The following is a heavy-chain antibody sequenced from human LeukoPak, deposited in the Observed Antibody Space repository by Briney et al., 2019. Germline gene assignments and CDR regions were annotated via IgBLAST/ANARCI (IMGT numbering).Heavy chain of an antibody. CDR2: IYTSGST. V-gene: IGHV4-4*07. J-gene: IGHJ5*02. CDR3: ARSTDSGWYIWFDP. CDR1: GGSISSYY. Sequence: PSETLSLTCTVSGGSISSYYWSWIRQPAGKGLEWIGRIYTSGSTNYNPSLKSRVTMSVDTSKNQFSLKLSSVTAADTAVYYCARSTDSGWYIWFDPWGQGTLVTVSS. D-gene: IGHD6-19*01.